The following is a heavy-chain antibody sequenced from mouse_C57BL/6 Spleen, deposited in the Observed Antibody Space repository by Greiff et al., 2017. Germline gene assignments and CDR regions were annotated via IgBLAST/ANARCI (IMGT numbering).Heavy chain of an antibody. Sequence: ESGPGLVKPSQSLSLTCSVTGYSITSGYYWNWIRQFPGNKLEWMGYISYDGSNNYNPSLKNRISITRDTSKNQFFLKLNSVTTEDTATYYCARDYYGSEDWFAYWGQGTLVTVSA. D-gene: IGHD1-1*01. J-gene: IGHJ3*01. V-gene: IGHV3-6*01. CDR3: ARDYYGSEDWFAY. CDR2: ISYDGSN. CDR1: GYSITSGYY.